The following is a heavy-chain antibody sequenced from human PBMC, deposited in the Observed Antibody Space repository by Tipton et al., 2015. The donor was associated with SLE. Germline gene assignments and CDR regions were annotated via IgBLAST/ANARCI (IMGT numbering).Heavy chain of an antibody. CDR1: GFTFGDYA. CDR2: IRSKAYGGTT. CDR3: TRGALSNWGLYYFDY. J-gene: IGHJ4*02. Sequence: TLSLTCTASGFTFGDYAMSWFRQAPGKGLEWVSFIRSKAYGGTTEYAASVKGRFTISRDDSKSIAYLQMNSLKTEDTAVYYCTRGALSNWGLYYFDYWGQGTQVTVSS. V-gene: IGHV3-49*03. D-gene: IGHD7-27*01.